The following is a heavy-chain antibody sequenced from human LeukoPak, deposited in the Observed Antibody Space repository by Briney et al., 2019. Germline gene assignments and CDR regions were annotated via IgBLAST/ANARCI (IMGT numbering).Heavy chain of an antibody. V-gene: IGHV3-53*01. D-gene: IGHD6-13*01. J-gene: IGHJ4*02. CDR1: GFTVTDNY. CDR3: ARGEGGIAAAGTDF. CDR2: IYGGGDT. Sequence: GGSLRLSCAASGFTVTDNYMNWVRQSSGKGLEWVSVIYGGGDTNYADSVKGRFTTSRDNSKNTLYLQMNSLRAEDTAVYYCARGEGGIAAAGTDFWGQGTLVTVSS.